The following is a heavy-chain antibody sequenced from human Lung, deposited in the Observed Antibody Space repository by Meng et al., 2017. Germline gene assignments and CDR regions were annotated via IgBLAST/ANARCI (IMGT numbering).Heavy chain of an antibody. CDR3: ARGPTTMAHDFDY. V-gene: IGHV4-34*01. Sequence: QVQRPQLGAGLLKPSEPLSLTCVFSGGSFSDYYWSWIRQPPGKGLEWIGEINHSGSTNYNPSLESRATISVDTSQNNLSLKLSSVTAADSAVYYCARGPTTMAHDFDYWGQGTLVTASS. CDR1: GGSFSDYY. CDR2: INHSGST. J-gene: IGHJ4*02. D-gene: IGHD4-11*01.